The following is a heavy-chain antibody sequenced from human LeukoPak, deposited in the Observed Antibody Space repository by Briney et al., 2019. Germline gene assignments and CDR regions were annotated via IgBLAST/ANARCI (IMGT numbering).Heavy chain of an antibody. Sequence: GGSLRLSCAASGFTFSDYNMNWVRQVPGKGLESVSYMSRSGDIIYYADSVKGRFTISRDNAKNSLYLQMNSLRAEDTAVYYCAKDQGSGLGSYSWGYFDYWGQGTLVTVSS. J-gene: IGHJ4*02. CDR2: MSRSGDII. CDR3: AKDQGSGLGSYSWGYFDY. D-gene: IGHD3-10*01. V-gene: IGHV3-48*01. CDR1: GFTFSDYN.